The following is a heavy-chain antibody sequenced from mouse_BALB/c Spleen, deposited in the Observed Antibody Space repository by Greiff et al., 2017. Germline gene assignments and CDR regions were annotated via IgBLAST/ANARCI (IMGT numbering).Heavy chain of an antibody. CDR2: ISSGGSYT. D-gene: IGHD1-1*01. CDR1: GFTFSSYA. J-gene: IGHJ2*01. V-gene: IGHV5-9-3*01. CDR3: ARDYGSSYGAMDY. Sequence: EVQGVESGGGLVKPGGSLKLSCAASGFTFSSYAMSWVRQTPEQRLEWVATISSGGSYTYYPDSVKGRFTISRDTAKNTLYLQMSSLRSEDTAMYYCARDYGSSYGAMDYWGQGTTLTVSS.